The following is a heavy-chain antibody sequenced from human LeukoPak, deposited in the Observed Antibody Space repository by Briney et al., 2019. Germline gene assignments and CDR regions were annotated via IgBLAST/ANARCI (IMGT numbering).Heavy chain of an antibody. Sequence: PSETLSLTCTVSGGSISSSSYYWGWIRQPPGKGLEWIGSIYYSGSTYYNPSLKSRVTISVDTSKNQFSLKLNSVTAADAAVYYCARAHPYNDLWSGVKTIYFDDWGQGTPVTVSS. CDR1: GGSISSSSYY. CDR2: IYYSGST. V-gene: IGHV4-39*07. J-gene: IGHJ4*02. D-gene: IGHD3-3*01. CDR3: ARAHPYNDLWSGVKTIYFDD.